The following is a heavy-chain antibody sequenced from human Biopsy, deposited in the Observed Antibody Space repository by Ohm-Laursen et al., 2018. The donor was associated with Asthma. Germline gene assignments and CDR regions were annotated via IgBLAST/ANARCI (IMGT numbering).Heavy chain of an antibody. J-gene: IGHJ6*02. Sequence: TLTLTFSFSGFSLTSSGVGVGWIRQPPGKGLEWLGYIYYTGSDNYNPSLKSRVTISVDTSKSQFSLRLNSVTAADTAVYYCARGPNYHGSGRAPIGMDVWGQGTTVTVSS. CDR3: ARGPNYHGSGRAPIGMDV. D-gene: IGHD3-10*01. V-gene: IGHV4-61*08. CDR2: IYYTGSD. CDR1: GFSLTSSGVG.